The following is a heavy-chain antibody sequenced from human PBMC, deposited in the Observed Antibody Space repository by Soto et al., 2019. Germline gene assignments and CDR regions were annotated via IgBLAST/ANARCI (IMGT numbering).Heavy chain of an antibody. J-gene: IGHJ6*02. D-gene: IGHD3-10*01. Sequence: QVQLVESGGGVVQPGRSLRLSCAASEFTFSNYGMHWVRQAPGKGLEWVAVILNDGSNRNHADSVKDRFNISRDNAKNTLYLQMNSLRAEDSAAYYCARDDEYSGNGMDVWGQGTTVTVS. CDR1: EFTFSNYG. CDR3: ARDDEYSGNGMDV. V-gene: IGHV3-33*01. CDR2: ILNDGSNR.